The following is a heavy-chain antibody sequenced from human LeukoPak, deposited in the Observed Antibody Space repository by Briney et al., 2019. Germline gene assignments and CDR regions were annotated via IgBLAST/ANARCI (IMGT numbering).Heavy chain of an antibody. D-gene: IGHD3-22*01. CDR1: GFTFSSYW. Sequence: GGSLRLSCAASGFTFSSYWMSWVRQAPGKGLEWVSVIYSGGSTYYADSVKGRFTISRDNSKNTLYLQMNSLRAEDTAVYYCARDSSGYYPYYDYWGQGTLVTVSS. CDR2: IYSGGST. CDR3: ARDSSGYYPYYDY. J-gene: IGHJ4*02. V-gene: IGHV3-66*01.